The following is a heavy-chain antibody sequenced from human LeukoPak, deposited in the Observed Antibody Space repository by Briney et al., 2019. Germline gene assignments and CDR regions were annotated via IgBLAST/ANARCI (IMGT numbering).Heavy chain of an antibody. J-gene: IGHJ4*02. V-gene: IGHV1-3*01. Sequence: ASVKVSCKASEYTFTDYAINWVRQAPGQRLEWMGWINAGNGNTRYSQGFQGRVTITRDTSASTAYMELSSLTSEDTAVYYCARGRWSATTASYYLDFWGQGTLVTVSS. CDR2: INAGNGNT. D-gene: IGHD5-24*01. CDR1: EYTFTDYA. CDR3: ARGRWSATTASYYLDF.